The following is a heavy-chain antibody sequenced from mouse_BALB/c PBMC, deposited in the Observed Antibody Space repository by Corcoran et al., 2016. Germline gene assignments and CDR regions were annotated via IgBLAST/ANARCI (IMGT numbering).Heavy chain of an antibody. CDR2: IDPANGNT. V-gene: IGHV14-3*02. J-gene: IGHJ1*01. CDR3: ASWDWDCDV. Sequence: EVQLQQSGPELVKPGATVKLSCTASGFNIKDTYMHWVTQRPEQGLEWIGRIDPANGNTKYDPKFQGRATRTADTSSDTAYLKLSSLTSEDTAVYYCASWDWDCDVWGAGTTVTVSS. D-gene: IGHD4-1*01. CDR1: GFNIKDTY.